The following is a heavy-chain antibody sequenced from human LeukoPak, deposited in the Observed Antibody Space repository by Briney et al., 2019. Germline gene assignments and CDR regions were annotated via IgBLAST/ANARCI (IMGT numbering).Heavy chain of an antibody. CDR2: IYPGDSDT. J-gene: IGHJ4*02. CDR3: ARHGEEYSSAY. D-gene: IGHD2-21*01. CDR1: GSIFTSYW. Sequence: GASLQISCKGSGSIFTSYWIGWVRQLPGKGLECMGIIYPGDSDTRYSPSFQGQVTISVDKSISTAYLQWSSLKASDTAMYYCARHGEEYSSAYWGQGTLVTVSS. V-gene: IGHV5-51*01.